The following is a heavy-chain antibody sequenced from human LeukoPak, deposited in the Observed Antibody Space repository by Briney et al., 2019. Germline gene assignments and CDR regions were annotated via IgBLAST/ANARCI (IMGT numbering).Heavy chain of an antibody. CDR3: AKEKYSYGLNYFDP. CDR2: ISYDGSNK. Sequence: GGSLRLSCAASGFSFNIYVMHWVRQARGKGLEGVAVISYDGSNKYYADSVKGRFTISSHKSKNTLYLQMNSQRAEDTAVYYCAKEKYSYGLNYFDPWGQGTLVSVSS. V-gene: IGHV3-30*18. D-gene: IGHD5-18*01. CDR1: GFSFNIYV. J-gene: IGHJ5*02.